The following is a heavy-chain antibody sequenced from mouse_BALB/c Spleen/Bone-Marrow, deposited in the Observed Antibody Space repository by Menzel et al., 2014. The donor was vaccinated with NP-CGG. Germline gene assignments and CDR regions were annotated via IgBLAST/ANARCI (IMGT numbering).Heavy chain of an antibody. J-gene: IGHJ4*01. D-gene: IGHD3-1*01. CDR1: GDSITSGY. CDR2: ISYSGST. Sequence: ESGPSLVKPSQTLSLTRSVTGDSITSGYWNWIRKFPGNKLEYMGYISYSGSTYYNPSLKSRISITRDTSKNLYYLQLNSVTTKDTATYYCARSGSSGYHYSAMDYWGQGTSVTVSS. CDR3: ARSGSSGYHYSAMDY. V-gene: IGHV3-8*02.